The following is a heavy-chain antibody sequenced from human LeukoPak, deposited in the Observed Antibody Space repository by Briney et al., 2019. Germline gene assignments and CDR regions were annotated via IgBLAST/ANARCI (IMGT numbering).Heavy chain of an antibody. J-gene: IGHJ6*02. CDR2: INHSGST. V-gene: IGHV4-34*01. D-gene: IGHD6-19*01. CDR3: AGGVISSSGSTYYYYYYGMDV. CDR1: GGSFSGYY. Sequence: SETLSLTCAVYGGSFSGYYWSWIRQPPGTGLEWIGEINHSGSTNYNPSLKSRVTISVDTSKNQFSLKLSSVTSAATAVYYCAGGVISSSGSTYYYYYYGMDVWGQGTTVTVSS.